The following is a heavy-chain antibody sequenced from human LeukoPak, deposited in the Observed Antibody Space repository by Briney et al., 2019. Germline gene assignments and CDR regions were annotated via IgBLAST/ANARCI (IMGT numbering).Heavy chain of an antibody. Sequence: XYWSWIRQPXGXXXXWIGEINHSGSTNYNPSLKSRVTISVDKSKNQFSLKLRSVTAAGRALYXXXXXXXXXXXXXXXGEKYNWFDPWGQGTLVTVSS. CDR1: XY. J-gene: IGHJ5*02. V-gene: IGHV4-34*01. CDR2: INHSGST. CDR3: XXXXXXXXXXXXXGEKYNWFDP.